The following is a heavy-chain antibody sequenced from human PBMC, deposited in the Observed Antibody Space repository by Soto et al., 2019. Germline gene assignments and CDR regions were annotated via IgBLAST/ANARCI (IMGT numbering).Heavy chain of an antibody. Sequence: SGPTLVNPPQTLTLTCTFSGFSLNGGGVGVAWIRQPPGKALEWLALIYWNDDKRYRPSLKNRLTISKDTSKNQVVLTLTNVDPVDTATYYCAQRLDYASAYNYWGQGTLVTVSS. V-gene: IGHV2-5*01. D-gene: IGHD3-16*01. CDR1: GFSLNGGGVG. CDR2: IYWNDDK. J-gene: IGHJ4*02. CDR3: AQRLDYASAYNY.